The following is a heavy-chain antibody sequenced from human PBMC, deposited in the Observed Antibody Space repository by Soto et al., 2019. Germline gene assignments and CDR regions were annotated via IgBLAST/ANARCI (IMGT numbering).Heavy chain of an antibody. CDR2: IWYDGSHK. CDR3: ARAVGPFDY. CDR1: GFTFSTYD. Sequence: QVQLVESGGGVVQPGRSLRLSCAASGFTFSTYDMHWVRQAPGTGLEWVAVIWYDGSHKDYADSVKGRFTISRDNSKNTLYLQMNSLRVEDTGVYYCARAVGPFDYWGQGTLVAVSS. J-gene: IGHJ4*02. D-gene: IGHD1-26*01. V-gene: IGHV3-33*01.